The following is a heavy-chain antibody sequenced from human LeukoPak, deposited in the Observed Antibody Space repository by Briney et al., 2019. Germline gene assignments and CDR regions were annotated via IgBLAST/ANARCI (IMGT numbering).Heavy chain of an antibody. CDR2: INHSGST. Sequence: SETLSLTCAVYGGSFSGYYWSWIRQPPGKGLEWIGEINHSGSTNYNPSLKSRVTISVDTSKNQFSLKLSSVTAADTAVYYCARRGKQYQLLVNVPNNWFDPWGQGTLVTVSS. D-gene: IGHD2-2*01. CDR1: GGSFSGYY. V-gene: IGHV4-34*01. CDR3: ARRGKQYQLLVNVPNNWFDP. J-gene: IGHJ5*02.